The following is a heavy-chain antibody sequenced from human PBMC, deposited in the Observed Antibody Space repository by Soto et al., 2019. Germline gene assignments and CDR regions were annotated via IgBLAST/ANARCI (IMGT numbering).Heavy chain of an antibody. Sequence: EVQLLESGGGLVQPGGSLRLSCTASGFSFSNYAVTWVRQAPGKGLEWVSSIGSDTSYIYYADSVKGRFTISRDKSKNTVFQKMNSLRADDTAVYHCAKDPNGDYVGAFDSWGQGALVTVSS. V-gene: IGHV3-23*03. CDR2: IGSDTSYI. CDR1: GFSFSNYA. CDR3: AKDPNGDYVGAFDS. J-gene: IGHJ4*02. D-gene: IGHD4-17*01.